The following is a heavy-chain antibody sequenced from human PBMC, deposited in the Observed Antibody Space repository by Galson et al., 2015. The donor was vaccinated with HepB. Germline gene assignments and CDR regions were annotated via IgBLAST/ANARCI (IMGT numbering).Heavy chain of an antibody. V-gene: IGHV1-2*06. CDR3: AKSQYCSDTACENFDH. Sequence: SVKVSCKASGYRFTAYYTHWLRQAPGQGLEWMGRINPDTGVTTYAQMFQGRVSMTRETSISTACMELSGLRSDDTAVYYCAKSQYCSDTACENFDHWGQGTLVTVSS. D-gene: IGHD2-15*01. J-gene: IGHJ4*02. CDR2: INPDTGVT. CDR1: GYRFTAYY.